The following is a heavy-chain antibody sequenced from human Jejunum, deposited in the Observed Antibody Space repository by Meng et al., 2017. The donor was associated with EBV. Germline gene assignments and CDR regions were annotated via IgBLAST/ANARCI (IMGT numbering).Heavy chain of an antibody. CDR3: ARDQGRDYDSSTYYTH. D-gene: IGHD3-22*01. Sequence: GAEVKTPGPSLNVSAKAPGCTFSSYYIHWVRQAPGQGLEWMGGIIHIFGSTNYALEFQGRVTITADKFTSTVYMEMSSLKSEDTAVYYCARDQGRDYDSSTYYTHWGRGTLVTVSS. V-gene: IGHV1-69*06. J-gene: IGHJ4*02. CDR2: IIHIFGST. CDR1: GCTFSSYY.